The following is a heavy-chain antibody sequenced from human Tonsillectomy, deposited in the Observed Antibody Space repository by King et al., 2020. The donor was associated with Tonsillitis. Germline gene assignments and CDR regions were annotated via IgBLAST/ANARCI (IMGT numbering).Heavy chain of an antibody. CDR1: GGSISSYY. J-gene: IGHJ6*02. CDR2: IYYSGST. D-gene: IGHD3-3*01. CDR3: AMGAHYDFWSGYYTGLYGMDV. V-gene: IGHV4-59*08. Sequence: VQLQESGQGLVKPSETLSLTCTVSGGSISSYYWSWIRQPPGKGLEWIGYIYYSGSTNYNPSLKSRVTISVDTSKNQFSLKLSTVTAADTAVYYCAMGAHYDFWSGYYTGLYGMDVWGQGTTVTVSS.